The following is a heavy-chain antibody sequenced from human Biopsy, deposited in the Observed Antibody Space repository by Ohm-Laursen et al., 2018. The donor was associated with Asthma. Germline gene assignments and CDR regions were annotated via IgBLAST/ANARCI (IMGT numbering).Heavy chain of an antibody. D-gene: IGHD3-9*01. CDR1: GFTFSSYA. Sequence: SLRLSCAASGFTFSSYAMSWVRQAPGKGLEWVSAISGSGGSTYYADSVKGRFTISIDNSKNTLYLQMNSLRAEDTAVYYCAKDRDYDILTGPPGFDYWGQGTLVTVSS. J-gene: IGHJ4*02. CDR2: ISGSGGST. V-gene: IGHV3-23*01. CDR3: AKDRDYDILTGPPGFDY.